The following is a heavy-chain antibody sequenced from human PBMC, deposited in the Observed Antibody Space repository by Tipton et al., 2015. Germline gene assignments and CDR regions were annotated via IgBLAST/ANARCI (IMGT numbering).Heavy chain of an antibody. V-gene: IGHV1-2*02. Sequence: QSGAEVKKPGSSVRVSCKASGDTFNSFSVSWVRQAPGQGLEWMGWINPNSGGTNYAQKFQGRVTMTRDTSISTAYMELSRLRSDDTAVYYCARDYSGSPSGFDYWGQGTLVTVSS. CDR2: INPNSGGT. D-gene: IGHD3-10*01. CDR3: ARDYSGSPSGFDY. J-gene: IGHJ4*02. CDR1: GDTFNSFS.